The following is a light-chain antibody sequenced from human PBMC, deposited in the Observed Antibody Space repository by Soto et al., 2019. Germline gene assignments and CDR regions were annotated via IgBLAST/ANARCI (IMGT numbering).Light chain of an antibody. CDR2: DAS. J-gene: IGKJ4*01. V-gene: IGKV1-6*01. Sequence: AIQMTQSPSSLSASVGDRVTITCRASQGIRDALGWYQQKPGKAPKLLIYDASSLQSGVPSRFSDSGSGSLFTLTISSLQPEDFATYYCLQDYSFPLTFGGGTKVEI. CDR1: QGIRDA. CDR3: LQDYSFPLT.